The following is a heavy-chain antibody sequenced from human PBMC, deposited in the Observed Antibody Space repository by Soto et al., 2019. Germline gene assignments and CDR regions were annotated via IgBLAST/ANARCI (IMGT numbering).Heavy chain of an antibody. V-gene: IGHV4-59*01. D-gene: IGHD3-3*01. Sequence: SETLSLTCTVSGGSISSYYWSWIRQPPGKGLEWIGYIYYSGSTNYNPSLKSRVTISVDTSKNQFSLKLSSVTAADTAVYYCARARGVRFLEWSFDYWGQGTLVTVSS. CDR3: ARARGVRFLEWSFDY. CDR2: IYYSGST. J-gene: IGHJ4*02. CDR1: GGSISSYY.